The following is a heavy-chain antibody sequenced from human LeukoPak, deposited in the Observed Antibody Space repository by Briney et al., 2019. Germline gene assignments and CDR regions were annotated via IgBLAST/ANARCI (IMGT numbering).Heavy chain of an antibody. Sequence: GGSLRLSCAASGFTFSSYGMHWVRQAPGKGLEWVAVISYDGSNKYYADSVKGRFTISRDNSKNTLYLQMNSLRAEDTAVYYCAKALAVAGTDYFGYWGQGTLVTVSS. V-gene: IGHV3-30*18. CDR1: GFTFSSYG. D-gene: IGHD6-19*01. J-gene: IGHJ4*02. CDR3: AKALAVAGTDYFGY. CDR2: ISYDGSNK.